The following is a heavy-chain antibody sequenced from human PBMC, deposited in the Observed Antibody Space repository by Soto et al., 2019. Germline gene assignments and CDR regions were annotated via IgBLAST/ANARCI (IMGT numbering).Heavy chain of an antibody. CDR2: IIPILGIA. CDR1: GGTFSSYT. Sequence: QVQLVQSGAEVKKPGSSVKVSCKASGGTFSSYTISWVRQAPGQGLEWMGRIIPILGIANYAQKFQGRVTITADKSTSTAYIELTSLRSEDTAVYYCARDSATPFDYWGQGTLVTVSS. V-gene: IGHV1-69*08. CDR3: ARDSATPFDY. J-gene: IGHJ4*02. D-gene: IGHD2-15*01.